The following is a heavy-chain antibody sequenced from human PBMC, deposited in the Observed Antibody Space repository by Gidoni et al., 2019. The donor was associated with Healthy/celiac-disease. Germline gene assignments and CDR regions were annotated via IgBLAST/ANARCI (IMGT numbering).Heavy chain of an antibody. D-gene: IGHD2-15*01. CDR1: GCTVSSYG. CDR2: IWYDGSNK. CDR3: ARDSRRYCSGGSCHHFDY. Sequence: QVQRVESGGGVVQPGRARRLSCAGSGCTVSSYGMHWVRQAPGKGLEWVAVIWYDGSNKSYAASVKGRFTLSRDNSKNPLYLQMTSLRAEDTAVYYCARDSRRYCSGGSCHHFDYWGQGTLVTVSS. J-gene: IGHJ4*02. V-gene: IGHV3-33*01.